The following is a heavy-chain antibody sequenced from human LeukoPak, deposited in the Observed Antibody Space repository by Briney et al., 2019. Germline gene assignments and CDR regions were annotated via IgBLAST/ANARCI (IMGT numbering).Heavy chain of an antibody. CDR2: IYYSGST. V-gene: IGHV4-59*01. CDR3: ARDEGLGDFDY. Sequence: SETLSLTCTVSGGSISSYYWSWNRQPPGRGLEWIGYIYYSGSTNYNPSLKSRVTISVDTSKNQFSLKLSSVTAADTAVYYCARDEGLGDFDYWGQGTLLTVSS. CDR1: GGSISSYY. D-gene: IGHD3/OR15-3a*01. J-gene: IGHJ4*02.